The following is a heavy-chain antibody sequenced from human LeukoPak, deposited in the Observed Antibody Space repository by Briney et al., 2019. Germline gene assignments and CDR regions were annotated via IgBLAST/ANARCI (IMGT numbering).Heavy chain of an antibody. Sequence: GASLRLSCAASGFIFSNYAMYWVRQAPGKGLEWVSAISGRSDNTYYTDSVKGRFTLSRDSSKNTLYLQMNSLRADDTAVYYCAKWGDYDVLTGYYVSDFWGQGTLVTVSS. V-gene: IGHV3-23*01. J-gene: IGHJ4*02. D-gene: IGHD3-9*01. CDR3: AKWGDYDVLTGYYVSDF. CDR1: GFIFSNYA. CDR2: ISGRSDNT.